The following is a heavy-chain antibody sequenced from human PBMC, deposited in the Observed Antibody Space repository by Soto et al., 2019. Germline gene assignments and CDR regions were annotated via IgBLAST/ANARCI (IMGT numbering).Heavy chain of an antibody. V-gene: IGHV4-34*01. CDR1: GGSFSGYY. CDR2: INHSGST. D-gene: IGHD3-3*02. CDR3: ARGSNYYYYSMDV. J-gene: IGHJ6*02. Sequence: NPSETLSLTCAVYGGSFSGYYWSWIRQPPGKGLEWIGEINHSGSTNYNPSLKSRVTISVDTSKNQFSLKLSSVTAADTAVYYCARGSNYYYYSMDVWGQGNTGIVS.